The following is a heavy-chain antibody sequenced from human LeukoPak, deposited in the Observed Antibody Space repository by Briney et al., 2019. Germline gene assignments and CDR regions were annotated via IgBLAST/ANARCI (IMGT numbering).Heavy chain of an antibody. J-gene: IGHJ3*02. CDR2: IYYTGST. D-gene: IGHD3-10*01. Sequence: KPSETLSLTCTVSGVSISSYYWSWIRQPPGKGLEWIGYIYYTGSTSYNPSLKSRVTISMDTSKNQFSLKLSSVTAADSAVYYCARSDYSGSGTYTEFDAFDIWGQGPMVTVSS. CDR1: GVSISSYY. V-gene: IGHV4-59*01. CDR3: ARSDYSGSGTYTEFDAFDI.